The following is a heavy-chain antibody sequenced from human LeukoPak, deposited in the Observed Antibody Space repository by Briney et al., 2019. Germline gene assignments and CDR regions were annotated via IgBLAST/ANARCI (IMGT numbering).Heavy chain of an antibody. CDR1: GYTFTSYY. CDR2: INPNSGGT. D-gene: IGHD2-21*02. V-gene: IGHV1-2*02. J-gene: IGHJ2*01. Sequence: GASVKVSCKASGYTFTSYYMHWVRQAPGQGLEWMGWINPNSGGTNYAQKFQGRVTMTRDTSISTAYMELSRLRSDDTAVYYCARDKHIVVVTALLWYFDLWGRGTLVTVSS. CDR3: ARDKHIVVVTALLWYFDL.